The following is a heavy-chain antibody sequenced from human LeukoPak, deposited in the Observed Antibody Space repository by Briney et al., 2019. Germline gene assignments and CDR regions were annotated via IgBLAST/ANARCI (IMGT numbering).Heavy chain of an antibody. CDR2: ISSNGGAT. Sequence: GGSLRLSCSASGFTFSSYAVHWVRQAPGKGLGYVSAISSNGGATYYADSLKGRFTISRDNSKSTLYLQMSSLRVEDTAVYYCRVAAANYYHYYGMDVWGKGTTVTVSS. J-gene: IGHJ6*04. CDR1: GFTFSSYA. D-gene: IGHD6-13*01. CDR3: RVAAANYYHYYGMDV. V-gene: IGHV3-64D*06.